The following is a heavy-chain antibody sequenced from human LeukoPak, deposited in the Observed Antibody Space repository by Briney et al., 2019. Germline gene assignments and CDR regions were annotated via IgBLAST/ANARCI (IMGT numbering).Heavy chain of an antibody. CDR1: RFTFSSYA. J-gene: IGHJ4*02. Sequence: PGGSLRLSCAASRFTFSSYAMSWVRQAPGKGLEWVSAISGSGGSTYYADSVKGRFTISRDNSKNTLYLQMNSLRAEDTAVYYCAKDRTYSSSWYLEFDYWGQGTLVTVSS. CDR2: ISGSGGST. V-gene: IGHV3-23*01. D-gene: IGHD6-13*01. CDR3: AKDRTYSSSWYLEFDY.